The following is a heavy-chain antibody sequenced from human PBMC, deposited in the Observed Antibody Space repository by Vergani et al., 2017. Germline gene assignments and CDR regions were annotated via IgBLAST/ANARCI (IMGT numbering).Heavy chain of an antibody. CDR3: ARDRRCDSSGYYYWGGYYYYYGMDV. D-gene: IGHD3-22*01. CDR2: IIPILGTA. V-gene: IGHV1-69*11. J-gene: IGHJ6*02. CDR1: GGTFSSYA. Sequence: QVQLVQSGAEVKKPGSSVKVSCKASGGTFSSYAISWVRQAPGQGLEWMGRIIPILGTANYAQKFQGRVTITADESTSTAYMELSSLRSEDTAVYYCARDRRCDSSGYYYWGGYYYYYGMDVWGQGTTVTVSS.